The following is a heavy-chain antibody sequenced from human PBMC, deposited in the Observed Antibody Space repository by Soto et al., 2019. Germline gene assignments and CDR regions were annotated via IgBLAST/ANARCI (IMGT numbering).Heavy chain of an antibody. D-gene: IGHD4-17*01. V-gene: IGHV2-5*02. CDR1: GFSISTSGVG. J-gene: IGHJ4*02. CDR2: IFWDDDQ. CDR3: AHRPDGEVYFDY. Sequence: QITLKESGPALVKPTQTLTLTCTFSGFSISTSGVGVGWIRQPPGKALEWLALIFWDDDQRYSPSLKSRLTITKDTSKTQVVLTMTTMDPVDTATYYCAHRPDGEVYFDYLGQGTLVTVSS.